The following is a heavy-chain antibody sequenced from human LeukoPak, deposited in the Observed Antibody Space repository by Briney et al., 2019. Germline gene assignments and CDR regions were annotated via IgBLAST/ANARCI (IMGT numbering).Heavy chain of an antibody. CDR3: ARDSKGDLDR. V-gene: IGHV3-7*01. CDR1: GFTFSSYW. J-gene: IGHJ4*02. Sequence: PGGSLRLSCAASGFTFSSYWMGWVRQAPGKGLEWVANIKQDGSEKYYVDSVKGRFTISRDNAKNSLYLQMNSLSVEDTALYYCARDSKGDLDRWGQGTLVTVSS. D-gene: IGHD3-16*01. CDR2: IKQDGSEK.